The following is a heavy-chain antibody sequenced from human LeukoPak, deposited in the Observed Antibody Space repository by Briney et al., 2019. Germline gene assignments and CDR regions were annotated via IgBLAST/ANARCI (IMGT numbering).Heavy chain of an antibody. J-gene: IGHJ4*02. D-gene: IGHD3/OR15-3a*01. CDR3: ASSVDCDYFES. CDR1: GFTVSSNY. V-gene: IGHV3-53*01. CDR2: IYSGGST. Sequence: GGSLRLSCAASGFTVSSNYMSWVRQTPGKGLEWVSVIYSGGSTYYADSVKGRFTISRDNSKNTLYLQMNSLRVEDTAVYYCASSVDCDYFESWGQGTLVTVSS.